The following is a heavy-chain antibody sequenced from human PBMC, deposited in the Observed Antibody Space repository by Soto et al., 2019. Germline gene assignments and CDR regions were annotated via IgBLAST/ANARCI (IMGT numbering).Heavy chain of an antibody. CDR1: GFTFSSYG. J-gene: IGHJ4*02. D-gene: IGHD2-21*02. V-gene: IGHV3-33*01. CDR2: IWSDGSNK. CDR3: ARGMAGDYYFDY. Sequence: QVQLVESGGGVVQPGRSLSLSCAASGFTFSSYGMHWVRQAPGKGLEWVAVIWSDGSNKYYADSVTGRFTISSDNSKNTLYLQMNSLRAEDTSVYYCARGMAGDYYFDYWGQGTLVTVSS.